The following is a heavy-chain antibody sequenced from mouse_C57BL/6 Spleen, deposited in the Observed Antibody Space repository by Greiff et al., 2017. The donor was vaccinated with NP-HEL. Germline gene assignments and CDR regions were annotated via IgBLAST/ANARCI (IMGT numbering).Heavy chain of an antibody. CDR3: ARDLYYGNYYAMDY. Sequence: EVMLVESEGGLVQPGSSMKLSCTASGFTFSDYYMAWVRQVPEKGLEWVANINYDGSSTYYLDSLKSRFIISRDHAKNILYLQMSSLKSEDTATYYCARDLYYGNYYAMDYWGQGTSVTVSS. CDR1: GFTFSDYY. D-gene: IGHD2-1*01. V-gene: IGHV5-16*01. CDR2: INYDGSST. J-gene: IGHJ4*01.